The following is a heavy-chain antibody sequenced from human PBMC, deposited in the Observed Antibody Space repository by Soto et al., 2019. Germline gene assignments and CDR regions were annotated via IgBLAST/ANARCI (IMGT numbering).Heavy chain of an antibody. Sequence: ASVKVSCKASGGTFSSYAISWGRQAPGQRVEGMGGIIPIFGTANYAQKFQGRVTIPADESTSTAYMELSSLRSEDTAVYYCARVIPHYYNRSFGHVFDIWGQGTMVTVSS. CDR2: IIPIFGTA. V-gene: IGHV1-69*13. J-gene: IGHJ3*02. CDR3: ARVIPHYYNRSFGHVFDI. CDR1: GGTFSSYA. D-gene: IGHD3-22*01.